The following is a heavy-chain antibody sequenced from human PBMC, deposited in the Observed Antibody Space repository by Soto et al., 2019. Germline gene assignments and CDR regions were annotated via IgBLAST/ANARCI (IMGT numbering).Heavy chain of an antibody. Sequence: EVQLLESGGGLVQPGGSLRLSCAASGFTFSSYAMSWVRQAPGKGLEWVSAISGSGGSTYYADSVKGRFTISRDNSKNKLYLQMNSLRAEDTAVYYCAKFGRRRWADSYGLRGCYFDYWGQGTLVTVSS. J-gene: IGHJ4*02. CDR1: GFTFSSYA. CDR3: AKFGRRRWADSYGLRGCYFDY. V-gene: IGHV3-23*01. CDR2: ISGSGGST. D-gene: IGHD5-18*01.